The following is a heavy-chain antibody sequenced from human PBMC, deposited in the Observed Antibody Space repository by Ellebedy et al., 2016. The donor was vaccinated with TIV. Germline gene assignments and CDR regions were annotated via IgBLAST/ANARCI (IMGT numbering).Heavy chain of an antibody. V-gene: IGHV1-69*04. CDR3: ARDKNSYCSSTSCYADYYMDV. CDR1: GGTFSSYA. J-gene: IGHJ6*03. D-gene: IGHD2-2*01. CDR2: IIPILGIA. Sequence: SVKVSXXASGGTFSSYAISWVRQAPGQGLEWMGRIIPILGIANYAQKLQGRVTMTRDTSTSTVYMELSSLRSEDTAVYYCARDKNSYCSSTSCYADYYMDVWGKGTTVTVSS.